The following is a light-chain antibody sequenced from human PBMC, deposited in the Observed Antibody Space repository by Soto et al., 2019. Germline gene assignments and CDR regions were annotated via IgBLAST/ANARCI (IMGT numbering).Light chain of an antibody. V-gene: IGLV2-14*01. CDR3: SSYTSYKTWV. J-gene: IGLJ3*02. CDR2: EVN. Sequence: QSALTQPASVSGSPGQSITISCTGTYGDVGAYKFVSWYQQHPGKAPKLMIFEVNSRPSGVSNRFSGSKSDNTASLTISGLQAEDEADYYCSSYTSYKTWVFGGGTKLTVL. CDR1: YGDVGAYKF.